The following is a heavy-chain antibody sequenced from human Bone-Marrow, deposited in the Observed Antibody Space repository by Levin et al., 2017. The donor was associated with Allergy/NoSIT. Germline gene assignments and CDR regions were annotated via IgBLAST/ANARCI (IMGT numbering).Heavy chain of an antibody. D-gene: IGHD2-15*01. CDR2: ITWDSETI. Sequence: GGSLRLSCATSGFTFDDYALHWVRQAPGKGLEWVSGITWDSETIVYSDSVKGRFTISRDNAKNTLYLQMDSLRAEDTALYYCAKDGQWGTGLLYYFEEWGPGTLVTVSS. V-gene: IGHV3-9*01. CDR1: GFTFDDYA. J-gene: IGHJ4*02. CDR3: AKDGQWGTGLLYYFEE.